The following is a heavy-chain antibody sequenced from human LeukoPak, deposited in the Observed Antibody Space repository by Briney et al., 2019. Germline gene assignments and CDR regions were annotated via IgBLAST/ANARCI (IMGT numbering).Heavy chain of an antibody. Sequence: SVKVSCKASGGTFSNYAISWVRQAPGQGLEWMGGIIPIFGTANYAQKFQGRVTITTDESTSTAYMELSSLRSEDTAVYYCARGSGYSGRNDYWGQGTLVTVSS. CDR3: ARGSGYSGRNDY. V-gene: IGHV1-69*05. J-gene: IGHJ4*02. CDR2: IIPIFGTA. CDR1: GGTFSNYA. D-gene: IGHD5-12*01.